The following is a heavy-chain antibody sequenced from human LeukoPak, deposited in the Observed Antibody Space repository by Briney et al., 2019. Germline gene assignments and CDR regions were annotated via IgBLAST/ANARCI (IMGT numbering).Heavy chain of an antibody. Sequence: PGVSLRLSCAASGFNFIDYSMNWVRQAPGKGLEWISYIGISSGNTKYADSVKGRFTISRDKARNSLYPQMNSLRVEDTAMYYCARDHRYAFDNWGHGTLVTVSS. V-gene: IGHV3-48*01. CDR3: ARDHRYAFDN. J-gene: IGHJ4*01. CDR1: GFNFIDYS. CDR2: IGISSGNT. D-gene: IGHD5-12*01.